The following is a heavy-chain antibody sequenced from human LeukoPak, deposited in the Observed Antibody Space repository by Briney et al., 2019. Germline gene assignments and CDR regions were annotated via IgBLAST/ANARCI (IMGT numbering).Heavy chain of an antibody. D-gene: IGHD5-12*01. J-gene: IGHJ4*02. CDR3: ARGGVGYAFDY. CDR2: ISSGVTP. V-gene: IGHV3-66*02. Sequence: GGSLRLSCAASGFTVSTNYMSWVRQAPGKGLEWVSVISSGVTPYYADSVKGRFTISRDISENTLYLQMHSLRAEDTAVYYCARGGVGYAFDYWGQGTLVTVSS. CDR1: GFTVSTNY.